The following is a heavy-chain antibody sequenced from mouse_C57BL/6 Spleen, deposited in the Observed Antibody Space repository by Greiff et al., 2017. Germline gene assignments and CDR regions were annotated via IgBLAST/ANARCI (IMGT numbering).Heavy chain of an antibody. J-gene: IGHJ3*01. CDR3: ARGGANWDVWFAY. CDR2: INPSNGGT. D-gene: IGHD4-1*01. Sequence: QVQLQQPGTELVKPGASVKLSCKASGYTFTSYWMHWVKQRPGQGLEWIGNINPSNGGTNYNEKFKSKATLTVDKSSSTSYMQRSSLTSEDSAVYYCARGGANWDVWFAYWGQGTLVTVSA. V-gene: IGHV1-53*01. CDR1: GYTFTSYW.